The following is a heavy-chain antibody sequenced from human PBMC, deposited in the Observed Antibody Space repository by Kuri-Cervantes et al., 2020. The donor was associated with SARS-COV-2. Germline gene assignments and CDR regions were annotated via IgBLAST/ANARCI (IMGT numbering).Heavy chain of an antibody. CDR2: IYYSGTT. CDR1: GGSISSSSYY. CDR3: AREVRGYHYGYFDY. Sequence: SETLSLTCTVSGGSISSSSYYWGWIRQPPGKGLEWIGSIYYSGTTNCNPSLKSRVSISVDTSKNQFSLKLNSVTAADTAVYYCAREVRGYHYGYFDYWGQGALVTVSS. J-gene: IGHJ4*02. D-gene: IGHD5-18*01. V-gene: IGHV4-39*07.